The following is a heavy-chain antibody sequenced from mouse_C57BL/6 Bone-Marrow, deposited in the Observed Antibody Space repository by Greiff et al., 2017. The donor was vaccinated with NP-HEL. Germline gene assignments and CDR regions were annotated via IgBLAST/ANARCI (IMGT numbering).Heavy chain of an antibody. CDR3: ARDSRENAMDY. J-gene: IGHJ4*01. Sequence: QVQLQQPGAELVMPGASVKLSCKASGYTFTSYWMHWVKQRPGQGLEWIGEIDPSDSYTNYNQKFKGKSTLTVDKSSSTAYMQLSSLTSEDSAVYYCARDSRENAMDYRGQGTSVTVSS. CDR1: GYTFTSYW. CDR2: IDPSDSYT. V-gene: IGHV1-69*01.